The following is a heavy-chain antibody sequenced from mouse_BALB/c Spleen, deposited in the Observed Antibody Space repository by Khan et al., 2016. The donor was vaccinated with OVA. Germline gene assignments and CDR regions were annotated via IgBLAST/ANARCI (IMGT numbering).Heavy chain of an antibody. CDR2: INPNNGDP. V-gene: IGHV1-18*01. Sequence: EVQLQQSGPELVKPGASVKISCKTSGYTFTEYTMHWVKQSHGKSLEWIGGINPNNGDPNYSQKFKGKATLTVDKSSSTAYMEFRSLTSEDSAVYYCARWYFGSTWFAYWGQGTLVTVSA. D-gene: IGHD1-1*01. J-gene: IGHJ3*01. CDR3: ARWYFGSTWFAY. CDR1: GYTFTEYT.